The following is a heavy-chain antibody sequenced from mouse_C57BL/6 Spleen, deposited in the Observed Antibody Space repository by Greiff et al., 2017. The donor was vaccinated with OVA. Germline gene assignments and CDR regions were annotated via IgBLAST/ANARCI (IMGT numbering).Heavy chain of an antibody. CDR1: GFTFSDYG. Sequence: EVQLVESGGGLVKPGGSLKLSCAASGFTFSDYGMHWVRQAPEKGLEWVAYISSGSSTIYYADTVKGRFTVSRDNAKNTLFLQMTSLRSEDTAINYCARPIYYAYAMDYWGQGTSVTVSS. D-gene: IGHD2-1*01. CDR3: ARPIYYAYAMDY. CDR2: ISSGSSTI. V-gene: IGHV5-17*01. J-gene: IGHJ4*01.